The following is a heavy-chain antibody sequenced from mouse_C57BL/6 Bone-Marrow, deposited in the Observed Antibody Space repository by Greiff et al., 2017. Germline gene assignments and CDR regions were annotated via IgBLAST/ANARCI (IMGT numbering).Heavy chain of an antibody. CDR2: ISNGGGST. CDR1: GFTFSDYY. J-gene: IGHJ4*01. D-gene: IGHD1-1*01. Sequence: EVKVVESGGGLVQPGGSLKLSCAASGFTFSDYYMYWVRQTPEKRLEWVAYISNGGGSTYYPDTVKGRFTISRDNAKNTLYLQMSRLKSEDTAMYYCARRGYYYGSSYEAMDYWGQGTSVTVSS. CDR3: ARRGYYYGSSYEAMDY. V-gene: IGHV5-12*01.